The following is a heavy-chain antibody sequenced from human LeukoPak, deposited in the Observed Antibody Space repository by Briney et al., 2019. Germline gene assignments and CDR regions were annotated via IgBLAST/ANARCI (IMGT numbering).Heavy chain of an antibody. CDR1: GFSLSNYA. Sequence: GGSLRLSCEASGFSLSNYAMSWVRQAPGKGLEWVSVISGSGDTSYYADSVKGRFTISRDNSKNTLYLQMNSLRAEDTAVYYCARDQPGTYTLSSTWGQGTLVTVSS. J-gene: IGHJ5*02. CDR2: ISGSGDTS. CDR3: ARDQPGTYTLSST. D-gene: IGHD6-19*01. V-gene: IGHV3-23*01.